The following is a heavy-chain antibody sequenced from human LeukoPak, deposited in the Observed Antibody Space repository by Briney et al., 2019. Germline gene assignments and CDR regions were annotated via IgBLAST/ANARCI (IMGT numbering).Heavy chain of an antibody. J-gene: IGHJ4*02. D-gene: IGHD3-9*01. CDR3: ARDFATYYDILTGYRQFPDY. V-gene: IGHV1-69*13. CDR1: GYTFTSYG. Sequence: ASVKVSCKASGYTFTSYGISWVRQAPGQGLEWMGGIIPIFGTANYAQKFQGRVTITADESTSTAYMELSSLRSEDTAVYYCARDFATYYDILTGYRQFPDYWGQGTLVTVSS. CDR2: IIPIFGTA.